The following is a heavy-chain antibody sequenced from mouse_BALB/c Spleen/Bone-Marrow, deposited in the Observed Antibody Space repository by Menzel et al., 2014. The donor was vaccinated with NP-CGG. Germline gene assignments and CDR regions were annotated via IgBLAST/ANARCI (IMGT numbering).Heavy chain of an antibody. CDR3: ARNGGAYYRYYYAMDY. Sequence: QVTLKECGPGLVQPSQSLSITCTVSGFSLTSYGVHWVRQSPGKGLEWLGVIWSGGSTDYNAAFISRLSISKDNSKSQVFFKMNSLQANDTAIYYCARNGGAYYRYYYAMDYWGQGTSVTVSS. J-gene: IGHJ4*01. V-gene: IGHV2-2*02. CDR2: IWSGGST. CDR1: GFSLTSYG. D-gene: IGHD2-14*01.